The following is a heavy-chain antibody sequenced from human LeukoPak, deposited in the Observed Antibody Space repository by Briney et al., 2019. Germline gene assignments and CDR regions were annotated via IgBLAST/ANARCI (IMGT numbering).Heavy chain of an antibody. J-gene: IGHJ3*02. CDR2: VNPNSGGT. CDR1: GYTFTAYY. V-gene: IGHV1-2*02. CDR3: ASGREYYDSGSHDDAFDI. Sequence: ASVKVSCKASGYTFTAYYMHWVRQAPGQGLEWMGWVNPNSGGTNYAQKFRGRVTMTRDTSITTAYMELSSLRSDDTAVYYCASGREYYDSGSHDDAFDIWGQGTMVTVSS. D-gene: IGHD3-10*01.